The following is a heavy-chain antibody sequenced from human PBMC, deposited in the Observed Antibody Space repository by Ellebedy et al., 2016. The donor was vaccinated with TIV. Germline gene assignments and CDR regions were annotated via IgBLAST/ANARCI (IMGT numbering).Heavy chain of an antibody. CDR2: IIPIFGTA. J-gene: IGHJ6*02. D-gene: IGHD3-3*01. CDR1: GGTFSSYA. Sequence: SVKVSXKASGGTFSSYAISWVRQAPGQGLEWMGGIIPIFGTANYAQKFQGRVTITADESTSTAYMELSSLRSEDTAVYYCALRADFWSGYFPARDYYYGMDVWGQGTTVTVSS. V-gene: IGHV1-69*13. CDR3: ALRADFWSGYFPARDYYYGMDV.